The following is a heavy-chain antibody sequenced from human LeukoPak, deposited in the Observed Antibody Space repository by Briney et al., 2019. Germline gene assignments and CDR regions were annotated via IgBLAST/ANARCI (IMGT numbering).Heavy chain of an antibody. J-gene: IGHJ4*02. V-gene: IGHV1-18*01. CDR1: GYTFTSYG. Sequence: GASVKVSCKASGYTFTSYGISWVRQAPGQGLEWMGWISAYNGNTNYAQKLQGRVTMTTDTSTSTAYMELRSLRSDDTAVYYCARVYSGSYGGAPTAYWGQGTLVTVSS. CDR3: ARVYSGSYGGAPTAY. CDR2: ISAYNGNT. D-gene: IGHD1-26*01.